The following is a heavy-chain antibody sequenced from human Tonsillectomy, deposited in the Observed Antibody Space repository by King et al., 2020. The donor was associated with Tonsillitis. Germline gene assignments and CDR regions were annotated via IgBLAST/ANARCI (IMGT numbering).Heavy chain of an antibody. CDR2: INPNSGGT. CDR1: GYTFTGYD. V-gene: IGHV1-2*02. CDR3: AREPYSSSWDDAFDI. J-gene: IGHJ3*02. Sequence: VQLVQSGAEVKKPGASVKVSCKASGYTFTGYDMHWVRQAPGQGLEWMGWINPNSGGTNFAQKFQGRGTMTRDTSISTAYMELSRLRSDDTAVYYCAREPYSSSWDDAFDIWGQGTMVTVSS. D-gene: IGHD6-13*01.